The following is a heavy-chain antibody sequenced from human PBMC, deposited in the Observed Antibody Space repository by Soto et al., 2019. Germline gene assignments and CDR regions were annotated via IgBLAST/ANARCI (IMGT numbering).Heavy chain of an antibody. J-gene: IGHJ6*02. CDR1: GFTFSGSA. CDR3: TRTTVTGGYYYGMAV. Sequence: LRLSFAASGFTFSGSAMHWVRQASGKWLEWVGRIRSKANSYATAYAASVKGRFTISRDDSKNTAYLQMNSLKTEDTAVYYCTRTTVTGGYYYGMAVWGHGNTVTVSS. D-gene: IGHD4-4*01. V-gene: IGHV3-73*01. CDR2: IRSKANSYAT.